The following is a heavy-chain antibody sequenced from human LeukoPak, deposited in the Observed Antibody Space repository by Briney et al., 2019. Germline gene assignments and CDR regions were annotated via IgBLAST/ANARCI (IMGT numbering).Heavy chain of an antibody. CDR1: GFTFTTYS. CDR3: AGDIVGATGDAFDI. D-gene: IGHD1-26*01. Sequence: GGSLRLSCAASGFTFTTYSMNWVRQAPGKEPEWVSAVSSSSDYIYYADSVRGRFTISRDNAKNSLYLQMNSLRAEDTAVYYCAGDIVGATGDAFDIWGQGTMVTVSS. CDR2: VSSSSDYI. J-gene: IGHJ3*02. V-gene: IGHV3-21*01.